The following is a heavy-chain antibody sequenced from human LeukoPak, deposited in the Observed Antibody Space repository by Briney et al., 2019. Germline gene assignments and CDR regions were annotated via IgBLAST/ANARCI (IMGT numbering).Heavy chain of an antibody. D-gene: IGHD1-26*01. CDR2: IIPILGIA. J-gene: IGHJ4*02. CDR1: GGTFSSYA. Sequence: SVKVSCKASGGTFSSYAISWVRQAPGQGLEWVGRIIPILGIANYAQKFQGRVTITADKSTSTAYMELSSLRSEDTAVYYCASDATNEYYFDYWGQGTLVTVSS. V-gene: IGHV1-69*04. CDR3: ASDATNEYYFDY.